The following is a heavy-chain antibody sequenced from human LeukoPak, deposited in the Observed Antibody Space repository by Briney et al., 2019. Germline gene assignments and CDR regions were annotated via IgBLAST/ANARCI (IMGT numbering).Heavy chain of an antibody. Sequence: GRSLRLYCAASEFTFSAYAMNWVRQAPGKGLEWVSSISPSSSYIYYADSLRGRFTISRDNAKDSLYLQMNSLRAEDTAIYYCAHSSGYAYGLDYWGQGALVTVSS. D-gene: IGHD5-18*01. J-gene: IGHJ4*02. CDR2: ISPSSSYI. V-gene: IGHV3-21*01. CDR1: EFTFSAYA. CDR3: AHSSGYAYGLDY.